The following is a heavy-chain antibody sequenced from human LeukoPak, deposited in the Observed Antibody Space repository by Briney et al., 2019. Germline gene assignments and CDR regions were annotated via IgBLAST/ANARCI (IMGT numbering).Heavy chain of an antibody. V-gene: IGHV4-38-2*01. J-gene: IGHJ3*02. Sequence: PSETLSLTCSVSGYSISSGNYWGWIRLPPGQGLQWIGSIYHSGSTYYNPSLKSRVTISVDTSKNQFSLKLSSVTAADTAVYYCAKSNGYGLVDIWGQGTMVTVSS. CDR3: AKSNGYGLVDI. CDR2: IYHSGST. D-gene: IGHD3-10*01. CDR1: GYSISSGNY.